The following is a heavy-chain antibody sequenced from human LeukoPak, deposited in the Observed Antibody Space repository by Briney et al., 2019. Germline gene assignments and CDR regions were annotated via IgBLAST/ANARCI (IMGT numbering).Heavy chain of an antibody. CDR3: ARGYDSSGYYRYDWFDP. CDR1: GGSISSGGYY. D-gene: IGHD3-22*01. CDR2: IYYSGST. J-gene: IGHJ5*02. V-gene: IGHV4-31*03. Sequence: SETLSLTCTVSGGSISSGGYYWSRIRQHPGKVLEWIGYIYYSGSTYYNPSLKSRVTISVDTSKNQFPLKLSSVTAADTAVYYCARGYDSSGYYRYDWFDPWGQGTLVTVSS.